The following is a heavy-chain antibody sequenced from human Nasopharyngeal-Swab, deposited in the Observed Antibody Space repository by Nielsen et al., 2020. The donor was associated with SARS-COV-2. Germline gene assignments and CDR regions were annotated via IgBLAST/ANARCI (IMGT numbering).Heavy chain of an antibody. Sequence: ASVKVSCKASGYTFTDYYMHWVRQAPGQGLEWMRRINPNSGDTKYAQKFQGRVTVTRDKSINTAYMELSSLRSDDTAMYYCARDDGDVPGITGSGPPGGYWGQGTLVTVSS. D-gene: IGHD6-13*01. CDR3: ARDDGDVPGITGSGPPGGY. J-gene: IGHJ4*02. CDR2: INPNSGDT. V-gene: IGHV1-2*06. CDR1: GYTFTDYY.